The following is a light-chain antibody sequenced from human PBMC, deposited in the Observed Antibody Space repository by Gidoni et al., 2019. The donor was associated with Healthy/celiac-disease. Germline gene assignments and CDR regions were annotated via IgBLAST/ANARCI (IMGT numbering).Light chain of an antibody. CDR3: QQYNSYSRT. Sequence: DIQMIQYPSTLSAYVGERVPITCRASQSLSSWMAWSQQKPGKAPKLLIYQASSLERWVPSRFSGRGSGTEFTLTISSLQPDDFATYYCQQYNSYSRTFGPGTKLEIK. V-gene: IGKV1-5*03. J-gene: IGKJ1*01. CDR2: QAS. CDR1: QSLSSW.